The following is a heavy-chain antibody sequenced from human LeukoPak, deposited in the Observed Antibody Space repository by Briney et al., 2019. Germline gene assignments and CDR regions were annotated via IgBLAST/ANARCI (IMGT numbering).Heavy chain of an antibody. CDR2: IYFGGSV. Sequence: SETLSLTCTASGGSISTNNYHWGWIRQAPGKGLEWIGNIYFGGSVNYNPSLKSRVTISMDTSKNQFYLNLSFVTAADTALYYCARGGIISRIVRGGFDSWGQGTLVGVST. D-gene: IGHD3-10*02. V-gene: IGHV4-39*01. J-gene: IGHJ5*01. CDR3: ARGGIISRIVRGGFDS. CDR1: GGSISTNNYH.